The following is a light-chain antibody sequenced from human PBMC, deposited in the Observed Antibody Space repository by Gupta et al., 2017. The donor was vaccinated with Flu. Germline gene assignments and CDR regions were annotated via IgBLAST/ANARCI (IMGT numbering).Light chain of an antibody. CDR1: QIVGKS. CDR2: DAS. V-gene: IGKV3-11*01. CDR3: QQRANWPPLT. Sequence: ERATLSCRAIQIVGKSLSWYQQKPGQAPRLIISDASYRATGIPARFSGSGSGTDFTLTISSLEPEDFATYYCQQRANWPPLTFGGGTKVEI. J-gene: IGKJ4*01.